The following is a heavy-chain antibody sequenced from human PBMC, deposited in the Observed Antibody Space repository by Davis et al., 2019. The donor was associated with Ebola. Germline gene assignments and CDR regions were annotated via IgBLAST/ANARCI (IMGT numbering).Heavy chain of an antibody. CDR2: IIPIFGTA. D-gene: IGHD5-18*01. V-gene: IGHV1-69*06. CDR3: ARGTWDTAMVRHYYGMDV. Sequence: SVKVSCKASAGTFRSYAISWVRQAPGQGREWMGGIIPIFGTANYAQKFQGRVTITADKSTSTAYMELSSLRSEDTAVYYCARGTWDTAMVRHYYGMDVWGQGTTVTVSS. J-gene: IGHJ6*02. CDR1: AGTFRSYA.